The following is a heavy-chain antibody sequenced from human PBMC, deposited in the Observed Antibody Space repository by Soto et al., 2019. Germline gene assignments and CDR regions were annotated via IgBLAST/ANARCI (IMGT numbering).Heavy chain of an antibody. J-gene: IGHJ5*02. CDR3: AKDERYSSSWQARRFDP. Sequence: GGSLRLSCAASGFTFSSYAMSWVRQAPGKGLEWVSAISGSGGSTYYADSVKGRFTISRDNSKNTLYLQMNSLRAEDTVVYYCAKDERYSSSWQARRFDPWGQGTLVTVSS. V-gene: IGHV3-23*01. D-gene: IGHD6-13*01. CDR1: GFTFSSYA. CDR2: ISGSGGST.